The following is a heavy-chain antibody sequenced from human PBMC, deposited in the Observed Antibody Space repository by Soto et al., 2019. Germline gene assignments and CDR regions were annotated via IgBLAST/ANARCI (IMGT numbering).Heavy chain of an antibody. Sequence: AAVKLSCRASGYTFASHAMSWVRQDPGQGLEWMGWISADNGNTKYAQKLQGRVTITTDTSTSTAYMELRSLRSDDTAVYYCARAPYVEYSLPPNDYWGQGTLVTVSS. V-gene: IGHV1-18*04. CDR2: ISADNGNT. J-gene: IGHJ4*02. CDR1: GYTFASHA. CDR3: ARAPYVEYSLPPNDY. D-gene: IGHD6-6*01.